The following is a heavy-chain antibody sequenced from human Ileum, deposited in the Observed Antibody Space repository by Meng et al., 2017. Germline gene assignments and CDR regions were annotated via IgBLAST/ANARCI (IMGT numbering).Heavy chain of an antibody. J-gene: IGHJ4*01. D-gene: IGHD1-26*01. CDR1: GFTFSDHV. CDR2: IGSGT. V-gene: IGHV3-23*01. CDR3: APYTGSSRYFAY. Sequence: GESLKISCAASGFTFSDHVMTWVRQAPGKGLEWVSTIGSGTYYTDSVKGRFTVSRDNSKNTLFLQMNILRAEDTAIYYCAPYTGSSRYFAYWGQGNLVT.